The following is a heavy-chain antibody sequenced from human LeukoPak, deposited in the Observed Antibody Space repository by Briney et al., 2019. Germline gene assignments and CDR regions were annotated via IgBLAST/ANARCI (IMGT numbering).Heavy chain of an antibody. CDR3: ARGGPYGDYTQPDY. J-gene: IGHJ4*02. CDR2: MNPNSGNT. CDR1: GYTFTSYD. V-gene: IGHV1-8*01. Sequence: ASAKVSCKASGYTFTSYDINWVRQATGQGLEWMGWMNPNSGNTGYAQKFQGRVTMTRNTSISTAYMELSSLRSEDTAVYYCARGGPYGDYTQPDYWGQGTLVTVSS. D-gene: IGHD4-17*01.